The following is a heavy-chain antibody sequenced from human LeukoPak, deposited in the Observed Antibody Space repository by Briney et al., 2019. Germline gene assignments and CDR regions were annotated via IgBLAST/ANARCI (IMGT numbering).Heavy chain of an antibody. V-gene: IGHV3-21*01. J-gene: IGHJ4*02. CDR2: ISSSSSYI. CDR1: GFTFSDYY. CDR3: ARDETVRDYDILTGYLFDY. D-gene: IGHD3-9*01. Sequence: GGSLRLSCAASGFTFSDYYMNWVRQAPGKGLEWVSSISSSSSYIYYADSVKGRFTISRDNAKNSLYLQMNGPRAEDTAVYYCARDETVRDYDILTGYLFDYWGQGTLVTVSS.